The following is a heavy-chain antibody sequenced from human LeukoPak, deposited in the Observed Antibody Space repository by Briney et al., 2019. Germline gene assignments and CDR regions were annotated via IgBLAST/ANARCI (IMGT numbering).Heavy chain of an antibody. CDR1: GFTFSSYW. D-gene: IGHD6-13*01. Sequence: GGSLRLSCAASGFTFSSYWMSWVRQAPGKGLEWVANIKQDGSEKYYVDSVKGRFTISRDNAKNSLYLQMNSLRAEDTAVYYCARVQAAAGTGWYFDLWGRGTLVTVSS. V-gene: IGHV3-7*01. J-gene: IGHJ2*01. CDR3: ARVQAAAGTGWYFDL. CDR2: IKQDGSEK.